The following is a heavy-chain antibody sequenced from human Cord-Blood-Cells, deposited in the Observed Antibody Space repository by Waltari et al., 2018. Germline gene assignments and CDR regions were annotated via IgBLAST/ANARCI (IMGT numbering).Heavy chain of an antibody. CDR3: ARGGSNWAAFDY. V-gene: IGHV1-69*12. Sequence: QVQLVQSGAEVKKPGSSVKVSCKASGGTFSSYAISWVRQAPGQGLEWMGGIIPSFGTANDARKFQGRVTITADESTSTAYMELSSLRSEDTAVYYCARGGSNWAAFDYWGQGTLVTVSS. CDR1: GGTFSSYA. J-gene: IGHJ4*02. D-gene: IGHD7-27*01. CDR2: IIPSFGTA.